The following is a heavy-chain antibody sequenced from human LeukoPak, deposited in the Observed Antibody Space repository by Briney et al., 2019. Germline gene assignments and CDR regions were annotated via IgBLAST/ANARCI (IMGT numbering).Heavy chain of an antibody. J-gene: IGHJ4*02. Sequence: GGSLRLSCAASGFTFSNYWMSWVRQAPGKGREWVANIKQDGSEKYYVDSVKGRFTISRDNAKNSLYLQMNTLRAEDTAVYYCVRDPLAAHLILDFWGQGTLVTVSS. CDR1: GFTFSNYW. D-gene: IGHD6-6*01. CDR2: IKQDGSEK. V-gene: IGHV3-7*01. CDR3: VRDPLAAHLILDF.